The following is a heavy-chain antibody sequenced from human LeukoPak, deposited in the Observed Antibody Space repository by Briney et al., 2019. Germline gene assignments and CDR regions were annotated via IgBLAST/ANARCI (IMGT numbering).Heavy chain of an antibody. Sequence: SETLSLTCAVYGGSFSGNYWSWIRQPPGKGLEWIGEINHSGSTNYNTSLKSRVTISVDTSKNQFSLKLSSVTAADTAVYYCARAPAGTLLYYYYYMDVWGKGATVTVSS. V-gene: IGHV4-34*01. D-gene: IGHD6-19*01. CDR3: ARAPAGTLLYYYYYMDV. CDR1: GGSFSGNY. CDR2: INHSGST. J-gene: IGHJ6*03.